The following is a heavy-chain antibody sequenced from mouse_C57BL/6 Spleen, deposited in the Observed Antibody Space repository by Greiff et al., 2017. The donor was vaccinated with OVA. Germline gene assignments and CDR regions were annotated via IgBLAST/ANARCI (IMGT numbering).Heavy chain of an antibody. CDR2: IWSGGST. D-gene: IGHD1-3*01. CDR1: GFSLTSYG. CDR3: ARNLGITKGAMDY. V-gene: IGHV2-2*01. J-gene: IGHJ4*01. Sequence: VHLVESGPGLVQPSQSLSITCTVSGFSLTSYGVHWVRQSPGKGLEWLGVIWSGGSTDYNAAFISRLSISKDNSKRQVFFKMNSLQADDTAIYYCARNLGITKGAMDYWGQGTSVTVSS.